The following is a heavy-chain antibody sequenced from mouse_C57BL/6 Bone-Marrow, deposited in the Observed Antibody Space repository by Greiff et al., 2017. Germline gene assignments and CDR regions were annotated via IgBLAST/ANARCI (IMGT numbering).Heavy chain of an antibody. J-gene: IGHJ1*03. Sequence: EVQGVESEGGLVKPGGSLTLSCAASGFTFSSYTMSRVRQTPEKRLEWVATISGGGGTPYYPDSVTGRFTISRDNAKNTLYLQMSSLRSEDTALYYGASLEYDEEDWYFDVWGTGTTVTVSS. CDR2: ISGGGGTP. CDR3: ASLEYDEEDWYFDV. V-gene: IGHV5-9*01. D-gene: IGHD2-14*01. CDR1: GFTFSSYT.